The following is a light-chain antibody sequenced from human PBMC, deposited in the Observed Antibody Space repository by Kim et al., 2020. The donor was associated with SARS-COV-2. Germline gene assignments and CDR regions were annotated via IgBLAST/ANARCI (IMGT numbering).Light chain of an antibody. CDR2: EAS. CDR3: QQFNNLIT. V-gene: IGKV1D-13*01. Sequence: SASVGERATCTGRASQGISTALAWYQKKPGKAPKLRFYEASSSESGVPSRFSGSESGTDFTLTISSLQPEDFGTYFCQQFNNLITFGEGTRLEIK. CDR1: QGISTA. J-gene: IGKJ5*01.